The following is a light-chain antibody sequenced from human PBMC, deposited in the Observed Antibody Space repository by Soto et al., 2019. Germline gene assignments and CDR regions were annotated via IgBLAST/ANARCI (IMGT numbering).Light chain of an antibody. CDR3: QQYNSYSYT. Sequence: DIQMTQSPSTLSASVGDRVTITCRASQSISSWLAWYQQKPGKAPKLLIYDASSLESGVPSRFSGSGSGTEFTLTISSLQPDDFATYYCQQYNSYSYTLGQGTKLELK. V-gene: IGKV1-5*01. CDR1: QSISSW. J-gene: IGKJ2*01. CDR2: DAS.